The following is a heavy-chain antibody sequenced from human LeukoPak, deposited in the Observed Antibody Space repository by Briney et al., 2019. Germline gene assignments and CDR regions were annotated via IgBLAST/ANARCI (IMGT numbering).Heavy chain of an antibody. CDR1: GDSISTYY. Sequence: PSETLSLTCTVSGDSISTYYWSWIRQSPGKGLEWIGYIYHSGSTKYNPSLKSRVTISVDTSKKQFSLKLSSVTAADTAVYYCAREGLGDIVVVPAADYYYYMDVWGKGTTVTVSS. CDR2: IYHSGST. J-gene: IGHJ6*03. V-gene: IGHV4-59*01. D-gene: IGHD2-2*01. CDR3: AREGLGDIVVVPAADYYYYMDV.